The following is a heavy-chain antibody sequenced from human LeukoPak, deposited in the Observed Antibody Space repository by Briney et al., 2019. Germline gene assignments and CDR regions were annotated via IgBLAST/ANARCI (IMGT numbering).Heavy chain of an antibody. CDR3: ARVSSSSWYEGRFDP. CDR1: GGSISSSNW. CDR2: IYHSGST. Sequence: SSETLSLTCAVSGGSISSSNWWSWVRQPPGKGLEWIGEIYHSGSTNYNPSLKSRVTISVDKSKNQFSLKLSSVTAADTAVYYCARVSSSSWYEGRFDPWGQGTLVTVSS. J-gene: IGHJ5*02. D-gene: IGHD6-13*01. V-gene: IGHV4-4*02.